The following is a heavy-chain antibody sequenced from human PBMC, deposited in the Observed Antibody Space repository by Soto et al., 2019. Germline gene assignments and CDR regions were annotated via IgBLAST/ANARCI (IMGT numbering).Heavy chain of an antibody. CDR3: ARAPKVSGSSQTRPDF. J-gene: IGHJ4*02. V-gene: IGHV4-34*01. CDR1: SGSFSGYY. Sequence: SETLSLTCSIYSGSFSGYYLSWIRQPPGKGLEWIGEISQSGNTNYSPSLKSRVSISIDTSKKQFSLNLASVSAADTAVYYCARAPKVSGSSQTRPDFWGQGTLVTVSS. D-gene: IGHD6-6*01. CDR2: ISQSGNT.